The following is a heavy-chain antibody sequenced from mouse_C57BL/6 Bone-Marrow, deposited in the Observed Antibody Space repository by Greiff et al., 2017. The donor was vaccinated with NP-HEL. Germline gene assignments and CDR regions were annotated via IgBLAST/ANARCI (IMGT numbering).Heavy chain of an antibody. CDR2: IYPYNGVS. CDR1: GYSFTGYY. V-gene: IGHV1-31*01. J-gene: IGHJ4*01. D-gene: IGHD2-4*01. Sequence: VQLKESGPELVKPGASVKISCKASGYSFTGYYMHWVKQSHGNILDWIGYIYPYNGVSSYNQKFKGKATLTVDKSSSTAYMELRSLTSEDSAVYYCARGGGLRRGVRYYAMDYWGQGTSVTVSS. CDR3: ARGGGLRRGVRYYAMDY.